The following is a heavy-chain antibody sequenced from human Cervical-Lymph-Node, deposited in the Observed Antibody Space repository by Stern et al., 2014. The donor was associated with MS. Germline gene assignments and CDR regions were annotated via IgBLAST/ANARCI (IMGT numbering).Heavy chain of an antibody. CDR2: IDPSGGST. D-gene: IGHD5-18*01. V-gene: IGHV1-46*01. CDR1: GYTFTSYY. CDR3: AREHTAMGFGY. Sequence: VQLVESGAEVKKPGASVKVSCKASGYTFTSYYVHWVRQAPGDGLEWMGIIDPSGGSTSYAQKLQGIVTLTRDPSTSTVYMELNSLRSDDTAMYYCAREHTAMGFGYWGQGTLVTVSS. J-gene: IGHJ4*02.